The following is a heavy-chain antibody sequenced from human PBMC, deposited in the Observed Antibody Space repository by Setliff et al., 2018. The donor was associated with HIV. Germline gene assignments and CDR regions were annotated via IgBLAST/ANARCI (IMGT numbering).Heavy chain of an antibody. Sequence: SETLSRTCTVSGGSIASSTHYWAWIRQPPGKGLEWIGSCYYNGATDHNPSLKSRVTISVDTSNQQFSLKLSSVTAADMAVYYCAGHEGYNDFVSGYFRYKWYDPWGQGTLVTVSS. J-gene: IGHJ5*02. CDR2: CYYNGAT. CDR1: GGSIASSTHY. V-gene: IGHV4-39*01. CDR3: AGHEGYNDFVSGYFRYKWYDP. D-gene: IGHD3-9*01.